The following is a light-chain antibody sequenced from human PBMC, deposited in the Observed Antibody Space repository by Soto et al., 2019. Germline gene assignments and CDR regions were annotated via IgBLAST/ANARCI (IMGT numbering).Light chain of an antibody. J-gene: IGKJ4*01. Sequence: EIVMTQSPATLSVSPGERATLSCRASQSVSSNLAWYQQKPGQAPRLLIYGASTRATGIPARFSGSGSGTEFTLTISNLQTEDVATYYCQKYNTAPLTFGGGTKVDIK. CDR1: QSVSSN. CDR2: GAS. CDR3: QKYNTAPLT. V-gene: IGKV3-15*01.